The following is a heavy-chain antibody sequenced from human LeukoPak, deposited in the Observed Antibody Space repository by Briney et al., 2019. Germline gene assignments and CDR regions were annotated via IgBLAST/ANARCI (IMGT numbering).Heavy chain of an antibody. CDR1: GFTFSSYW. V-gene: IGHV3-7*01. D-gene: IGHD3-3*01. CDR3: ARVGSHYDFWSGYLGGSSDY. CDR2: IKQDGSEK. Sequence: GGSLRLSCAASGFTFSSYWMSWVRQAPGKGLEWVANIKQDGSEKYYVDSVKGRFTIPRDNAKNSLYLQMNSLRAEDTAVYYCARVGSHYDFWSGYLGGSSDYWGQGTLVPVSS. J-gene: IGHJ4*02.